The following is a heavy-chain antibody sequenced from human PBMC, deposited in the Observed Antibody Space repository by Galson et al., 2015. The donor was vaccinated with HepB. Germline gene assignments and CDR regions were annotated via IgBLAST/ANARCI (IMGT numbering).Heavy chain of an antibody. CDR1: GGTFSSYA. D-gene: IGHD2-2*01. CDR2: IIPIFGTA. CDR3: ARGVVPAAVDAFDI. Sequence: SVKVSCKASGGTFSSYAISWVRQAPGQGLEWMGGIIPIFGTANYAQKLQGRVTITADKSTSTAYMELSSLRSEDTAVYYCARGVVPAAVDAFDIWGQGTMVTVSS. J-gene: IGHJ3*02. V-gene: IGHV1-69*06.